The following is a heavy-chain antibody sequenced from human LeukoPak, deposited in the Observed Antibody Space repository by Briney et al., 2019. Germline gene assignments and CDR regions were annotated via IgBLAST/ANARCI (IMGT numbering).Heavy chain of an antibody. V-gene: IGHV3-49*03. Sequence: GGSLRLSCTASGFTFGDYAMSWFRQAPGKGLEWVGFIRSKAYGGTTEYAASVKGRFTISGGDSKSIAYLQMNSLKTEDTAVYYCTREEWELLPPDYWGQGTLVTVSS. CDR2: IRSKAYGGTT. CDR1: GFTFGDYA. CDR3: TREEWELLPPDY. J-gene: IGHJ4*02. D-gene: IGHD1-26*01.